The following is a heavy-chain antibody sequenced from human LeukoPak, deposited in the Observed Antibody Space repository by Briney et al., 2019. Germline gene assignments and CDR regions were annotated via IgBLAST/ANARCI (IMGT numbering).Heavy chain of an antibody. V-gene: IGHV1-8*03. CDR1: GYTFTSYD. CDR3: ARQRDSFDI. CDR2: MNPNSGNT. Sequence: ASVKVSCKASGYTFTSYDINWVRQATGQGLERMGWMNPNSGNTDYAQKFQGRVTITRSTSMSTAYMELGSLRSEDTAVYYCARQRDSFDIWGQGTTVTVSS. D-gene: IGHD3-22*01. J-gene: IGHJ3*02.